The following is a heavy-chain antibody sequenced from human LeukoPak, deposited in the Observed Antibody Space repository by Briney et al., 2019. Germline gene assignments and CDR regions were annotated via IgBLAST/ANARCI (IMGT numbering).Heavy chain of an antibody. D-gene: IGHD2-15*01. CDR1: GGSISSSSYY. CDR3: ARVFTRCSGGSCYRGAFDI. J-gene: IGHJ3*02. V-gene: IGHV4-39*07. CDR2: IYYSGST. Sequence: SETLSLTCTVSGGSISSSSYYWGWIRQPPGKGLEWIGSIYYSGSTYYNPSLKSRVTISVDTSRNQFSLKLSSVTAADTAVYYCARVFTRCSGGSCYRGAFDIWGQGTMVTVSS.